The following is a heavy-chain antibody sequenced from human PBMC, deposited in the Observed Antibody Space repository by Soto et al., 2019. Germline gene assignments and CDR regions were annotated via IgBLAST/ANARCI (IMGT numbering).Heavy chain of an antibody. CDR3: TTEDPSWLRGLEY. V-gene: IGHV3-15*01. CDR1: GASFTNAW. J-gene: IGHJ4*02. Sequence: EVQLVESGGGLVKPGASLRLSCEASGASFTNAWMNWVRQSPGKGLEWVCRIKTRIDSATADYAAPVKGRFTISRDDSKYTLYLQMDSLKTEDTAVYYCTTEDPSWLRGLEYWGQGTLFTVSS. CDR2: IKTRIDSATA. D-gene: IGHD5-12*01.